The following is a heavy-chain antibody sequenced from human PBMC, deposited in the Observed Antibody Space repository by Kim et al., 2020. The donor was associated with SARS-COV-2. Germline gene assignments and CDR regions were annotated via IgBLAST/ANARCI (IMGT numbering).Heavy chain of an antibody. CDR2: IVRSSDK. V-gene: IGHV3-23*01. CDR3: AKDRISGDGFWEFDY. J-gene: IGHJ4*02. Sequence: GGSLRLSCAASGFDLYAYAMNWIRQAPGRGLEWVSGIVRSSDKYYAESVNGRFTISRDTSNNLVYLQMNSLRVEDTAIYYCAKDRISGDGFWEFDYWGQGILVTVSS. D-gene: IGHD3-3*01. CDR1: GFDLYAYA.